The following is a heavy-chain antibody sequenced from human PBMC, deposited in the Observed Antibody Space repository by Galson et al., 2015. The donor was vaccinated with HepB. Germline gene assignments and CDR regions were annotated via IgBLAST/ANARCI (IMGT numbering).Heavy chain of an antibody. J-gene: IGHJ3*02. CDR2: ISWNSGSI. Sequence: SLRLSCAASGFTFDDYAMHWVRQAPGKGLEWVSGISWNSGSIGYADSVKGRFTISRDNAKNSLYLQMNSLRAEDTASYYCAKDTYYDFWSGYYRDNAFDIWGQGTMVTDSS. CDR3: AKDTYYDFWSGYYRDNAFDI. D-gene: IGHD3-3*01. CDR1: GFTFDDYA. V-gene: IGHV3-9*01.